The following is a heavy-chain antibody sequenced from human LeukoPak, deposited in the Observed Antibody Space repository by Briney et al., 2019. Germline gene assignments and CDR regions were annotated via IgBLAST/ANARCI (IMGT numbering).Heavy chain of an antibody. V-gene: IGHV3-7*01. Sequence: QTGGSLRLSCAASGFTFSDYNMRWVRQAPGKGLEWVADIKEDGSEKYYVDSVKGRFTISRQNAKNSLFLQMNSLRVEDTAVYYCARHRSGGSQDDAFDIWGQGTMVTVSS. CDR2: IKEDGSEK. D-gene: IGHD2-15*01. J-gene: IGHJ3*02. CDR3: ARHRSGGSQDDAFDI. CDR1: GFTFSDYN.